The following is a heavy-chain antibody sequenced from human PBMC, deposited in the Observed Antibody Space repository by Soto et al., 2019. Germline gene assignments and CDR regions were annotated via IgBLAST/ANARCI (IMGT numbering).Heavy chain of an antibody. Sequence: HPGGSLRLSCVASGFTFSDFGMHWVRQGPGKGLEWLAVISEDAETDFHADSVKGRFTVSRDNFKETLYLQMNSLTTDDSGVYFCAKAPFRRPYYFYGMDVWGQGTTVTVSS. J-gene: IGHJ6*02. D-gene: IGHD3-10*01. CDR1: GFTFSDFG. CDR2: ISEDAETD. V-gene: IGHV3-30*18. CDR3: AKAPFRRPYYFYGMDV.